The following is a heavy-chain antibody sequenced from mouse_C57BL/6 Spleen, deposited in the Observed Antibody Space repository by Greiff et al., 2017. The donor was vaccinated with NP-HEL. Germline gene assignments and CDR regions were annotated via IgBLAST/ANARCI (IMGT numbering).Heavy chain of an antibody. D-gene: IGHD1-2*01. V-gene: IGHV14-4*01. J-gene: IGHJ2*01. CDR2: IDPENGDT. CDR3: TNLITTAGGY. CDR1: GFNIKDDY. Sequence: DVQLQESGAELVRPGASVKLSCTASGFNIKDDYMHWVKQRPEQGLEWIGWIDPENGDTEYASKFQGKAPITADTSSNTAYLQLSSLSSEDTAVYYWTNLITTAGGYWGQGTTLTGSS.